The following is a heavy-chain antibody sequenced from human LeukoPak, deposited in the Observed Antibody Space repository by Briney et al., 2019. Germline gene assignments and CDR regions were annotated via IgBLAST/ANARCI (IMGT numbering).Heavy chain of an antibody. CDR1: GFGSNDQY. D-gene: IGHD3-22*01. Sequence: GSLRPSRARSGFGSNDQYMTGIRQAPGKGLERISYIRSSGRTISYAHSAKGRLTISRDHAKNSVLLQMNSFKAEDTAVYYCARGTDMYYDSSGIFDYWGQGPLVTVSA. V-gene: IGHV3-11*01. CDR3: ARGTDMYYDSSGIFDY. CDR2: IRSSGRTI. J-gene: IGHJ4*02.